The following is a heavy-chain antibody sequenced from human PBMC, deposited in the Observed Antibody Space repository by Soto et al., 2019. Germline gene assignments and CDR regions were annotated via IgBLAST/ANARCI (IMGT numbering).Heavy chain of an antibody. Sequence: EVQLVESGGGLVKDGGSLRLSCAVSGITFSNAWMAWVRQAPGKGLEWVGRIQKKADGGATEYAASVKGRLSISRDDTKNTLHLQMYRLKSENSAVYYSPIMVLGTFQYWGQGPLLTVSS. V-gene: IGHV3-15*01. J-gene: IGHJ4*02. D-gene: IGHD3-10*01. CDR2: IQKKADGGAT. CDR3: PIMVLGTFQY. CDR1: GITFSNAW.